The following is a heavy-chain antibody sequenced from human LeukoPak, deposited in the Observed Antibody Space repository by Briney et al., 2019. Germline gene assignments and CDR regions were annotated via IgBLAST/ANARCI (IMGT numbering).Heavy chain of an antibody. V-gene: IGHV3-23*01. CDR2: ISGSGGST. Sequence: PGGSLRLSCAASGFTFSSYAMSWVRQAPGKGLEWVSAISGSGGSTYYADSVKGRFTIPRDNSKNTLYLQMNSLRAEDTAVYYCARRISSGWYAYYFDYWGQGTLVTVSS. CDR1: GFTFSSYA. CDR3: ARRISSGWYAYYFDY. D-gene: IGHD6-19*01. J-gene: IGHJ4*02.